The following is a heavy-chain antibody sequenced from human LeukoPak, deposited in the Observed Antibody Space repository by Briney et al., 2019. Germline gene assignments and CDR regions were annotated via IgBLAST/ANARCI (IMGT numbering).Heavy chain of an antibody. CDR1: GFTFSSYS. J-gene: IGHJ5*02. CDR3: ARFLVYGSGKTVFWFDP. V-gene: IGHV3-21*01. Sequence: GGSLRLSCAASGFTFSSYSMNWVRQAPGKGLEWVSSISSSSSYIYYADSVKGRFTISRDNAKNSLYLQMNSLRAEDTAVYYCARFLVYGSGKTVFWFDPWGQGTLVTVSS. CDR2: ISSSSSYI. D-gene: IGHD3-10*01.